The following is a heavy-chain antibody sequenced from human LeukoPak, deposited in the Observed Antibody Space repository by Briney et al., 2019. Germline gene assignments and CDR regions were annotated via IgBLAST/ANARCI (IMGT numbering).Heavy chain of an antibody. CDR1: GGPISSYY. CDR2: IYYSGST. D-gene: IGHD5-24*01. Sequence: SETLSLTCTVSGGPISSYYWSWIRQPPGKGLEWIGCIYYSGSTDYNPSLKSRVTISVDTSKNQFSLKLSSVTAADTAVYYCARGPNYPSPSPFDYWGQGTLVTVSS. CDR3: ARGPNYPSPSPFDY. J-gene: IGHJ4*02. V-gene: IGHV4-59*12.